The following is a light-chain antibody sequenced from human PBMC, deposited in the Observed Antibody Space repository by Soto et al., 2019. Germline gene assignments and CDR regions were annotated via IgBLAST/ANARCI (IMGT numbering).Light chain of an antibody. CDR3: QQYKSARLT. V-gene: IGKV1-5*01. Sequence: DIQMTQSPSTLSASVGDRVTITCRASQGMTVYLAWYQQKPGKAPNLLIYDASNLQSGVPSRFSGSGSGTEFTHTISGLEPGDSAIYYCQQYKSARLTFGGGTKVEIK. J-gene: IGKJ4*01. CDR1: QGMTVY. CDR2: DAS.